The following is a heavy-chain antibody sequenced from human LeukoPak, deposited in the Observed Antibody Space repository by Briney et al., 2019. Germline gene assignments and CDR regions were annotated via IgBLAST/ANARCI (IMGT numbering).Heavy chain of an antibody. J-gene: IGHJ6*03. CDR3: ARESQAYYDILTGFAYYYYMDV. Sequence: ASVKVSCKASGYTFTSYDINWVRQATGQGLEWMGWMNPNSGNTGYAQKFQGRVTMTRNTSISTAYMELSSLRSEDTAVYYCARESQAYYDILTGFAYYYYMDVWGKGTTVTISS. CDR1: GYTFTSYD. V-gene: IGHV1-8*01. D-gene: IGHD3-9*01. CDR2: MNPNSGNT.